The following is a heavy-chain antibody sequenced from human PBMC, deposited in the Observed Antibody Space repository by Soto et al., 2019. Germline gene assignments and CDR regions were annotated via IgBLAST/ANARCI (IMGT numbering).Heavy chain of an antibody. D-gene: IGHD3-22*01. CDR3: ARGDSSGYYGVDY. V-gene: IGHV1-69*13. J-gene: IGHJ4*02. CDR2: IIPIFGTA. CDR1: GGTFSRYA. Sequence: SVKVSCKASGGTFSRYAISWVRQAPGQGLEWMGGIIPIFGTANYAQKFQGRVTITADESTSTAYMELSSLRSEDTAVYYCARGDSSGYYGVDYWGQGTLVTVSS.